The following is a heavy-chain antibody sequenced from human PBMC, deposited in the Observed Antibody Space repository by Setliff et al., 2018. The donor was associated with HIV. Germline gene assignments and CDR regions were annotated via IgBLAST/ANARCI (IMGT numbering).Heavy chain of an antibody. J-gene: IGHJ4*02. CDR3: VRDEKRAAGGSLYYFDL. D-gene: IGHD5-12*01. V-gene: IGHV1-18*01. CDR2: ISGQIDDT. CDR1: GYSFSSLG. Sequence: GASVKVSCKASGYSFSSLGISWVRQAPGQGLEWMGWISGQIDDTNSADKFQGRFTMTKDTFTSTAYMELRSLRSDDTAIYYCVRDEKRAAGGSLYYFDLWGQGTLVTVSS.